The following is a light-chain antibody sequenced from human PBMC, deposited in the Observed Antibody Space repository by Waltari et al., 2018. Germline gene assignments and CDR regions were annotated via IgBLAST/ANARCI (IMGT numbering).Light chain of an antibody. CDR1: QSVLSRSDNKND. V-gene: IGKV4-1*01. Sequence: DIVLTQSPASLAVSLGERATINCKTSQSVLSRSDNKNDLAWYQQKPGQPTELLIYWASTRESGLPDRFSGSGSETDFTLTISSLQAEDVAVYYCQQYRRTPWTFGQGTKVEI. CDR2: WAS. J-gene: IGKJ1*01. CDR3: QQYRRTPWT.